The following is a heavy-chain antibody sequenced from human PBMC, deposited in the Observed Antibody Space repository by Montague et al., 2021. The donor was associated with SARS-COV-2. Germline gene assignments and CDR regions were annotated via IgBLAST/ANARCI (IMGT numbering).Heavy chain of an antibody. J-gene: IGHJ4*02. D-gene: IGHD6-13*01. CDR1: GDSVSSNSAA. Sequence: CAISGDSVSSNSAAWNWIRQSPSRGLEWLGRTYYRSKWYNDYALSVKXXITINPDTSKNQFSLQLNSVTPADTAVYYCARHKRWRIAAAGRDFDYWGQGTLVTVSS. CDR3: ARHKRWRIAAAGRDFDY. V-gene: IGHV6-1*01. CDR2: TYYRSKWYN.